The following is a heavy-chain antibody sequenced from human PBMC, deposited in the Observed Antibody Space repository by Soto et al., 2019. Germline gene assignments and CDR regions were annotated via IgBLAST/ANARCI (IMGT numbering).Heavy chain of an antibody. CDR1: GGSISGGRYY. CDR2: IYDNGIT. CDR3: TRDRGFGMDV. V-gene: IGHV4-31*03. J-gene: IGHJ6*02. Sequence: QVPLQESGPGLVKPSQTLSLTCNVSGGSISGGRYYWNWIRQHPGKGLEWIGNIYDNGITYYNPSHKSRVIISECTSQNQFSLRLSSVTAADTAVYYCTRDRGFGMDVWGPGTTVTVSS.